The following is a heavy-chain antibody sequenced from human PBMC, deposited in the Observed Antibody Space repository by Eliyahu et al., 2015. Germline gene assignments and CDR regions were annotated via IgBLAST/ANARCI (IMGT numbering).Heavy chain of an antibody. CDR3: ARDGYDYSNPGWAY. Sequence: QVQLVQSGAEVKKPGASVKVSCKASGXTFTGYYMHWVRXAPGQGLEWXGRINPNSGGTNYAQKFQGRVTMTRDTSISTAYMELSRLRSDDTAVYYCARDGYDYSNPGWAYWGQGTLVTVSS. V-gene: IGHV1-2*06. CDR2: INPNSGGT. J-gene: IGHJ4*02. CDR1: GXTFTGYY. D-gene: IGHD4-11*01.